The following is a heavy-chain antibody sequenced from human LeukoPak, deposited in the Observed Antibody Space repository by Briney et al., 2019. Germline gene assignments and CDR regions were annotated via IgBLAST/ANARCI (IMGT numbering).Heavy chain of an antibody. V-gene: IGHV2-5*01. CDR2: IYWNDDK. CDR3: ARRIAAAGRSRDNWFDP. J-gene: IGHJ5*02. CDR1: GFSLSTSGVG. Sequence: ESGPTLVNPTQTLTLTCTFSGFSLSTSGVGVGWIRQPPGKALEWLALIYWNDDKRYSPSLKSRLTITKDTSKNQVVLTMTNMDPVDTATYYCARRIAAAGRSRDNWFDPWGQEPWSPSPQ. D-gene: IGHD6-13*01.